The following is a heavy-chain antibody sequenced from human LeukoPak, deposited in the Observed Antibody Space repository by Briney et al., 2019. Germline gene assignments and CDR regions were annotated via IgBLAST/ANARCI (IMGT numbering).Heavy chain of an antibody. D-gene: IGHD2-21*01. J-gene: IGHJ4*02. CDR2: IYSGGNT. CDR3: ARGRPYFDY. CDR1: GFTVRSNY. Sequence: GGSLRLSCAASGFTVRSNYMSWVRQAPGKGLEWGSVIYSGGNTYYADSVKGRFTISRDSSKNTLYLQMNSLRAEDTAVYYCARGRPYFDYWGQGTLVTVSS. V-gene: IGHV3-53*01.